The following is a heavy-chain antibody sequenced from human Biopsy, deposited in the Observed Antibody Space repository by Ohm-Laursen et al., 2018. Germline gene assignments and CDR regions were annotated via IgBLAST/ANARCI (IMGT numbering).Heavy chain of an antibody. V-gene: IGHV1-2*02. CDR2: INPNSGVT. CDR1: GYAVNDYF. J-gene: IGHJ4*02. Sequence: SVKVSCKGSGYAVNDYFLHWLRQAPGQGLEWMGWINPNSGVTNYAQRFQGRVTMTRDTSISTAYMELSRLRSDDTAVYYCARDPRYGYGSYFDYWGQGTLVAVSS. D-gene: IGHD3-10*01. CDR3: ARDPRYGYGSYFDY.